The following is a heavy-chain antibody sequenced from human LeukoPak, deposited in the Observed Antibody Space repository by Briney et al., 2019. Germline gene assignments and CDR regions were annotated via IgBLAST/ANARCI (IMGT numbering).Heavy chain of an antibody. J-gene: IGHJ4*02. Sequence: PGGSLRLSCAASGFTFSSYWMSRVRQAPGKGLEWVANIKQDGSEKYYVDSVKGRFTFSRDNAKNSLYLQMNSLRAEDTAVYYCARDRYYCGGDCYLADYWGQGTLVTVSS. V-gene: IGHV3-7*01. D-gene: IGHD2-21*01. CDR1: GFTFSSYW. CDR3: ARDRYYCGGDCYLADY. CDR2: IKQDGSEK.